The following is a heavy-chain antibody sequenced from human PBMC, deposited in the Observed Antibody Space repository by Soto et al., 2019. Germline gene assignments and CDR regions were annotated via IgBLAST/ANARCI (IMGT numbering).Heavy chain of an antibody. CDR1: GYTFNKYA. J-gene: IGHJ6*02. V-gene: IGHV1-3*01. CDR2: INAGNGNT. CDR3: ASSNIAAAPYGMDV. Sequence: ASVKVSCKASGYTFNKYAMQWVRQAPGQRLEWMGWINAGNGNTKYSQKFQGRVTITRDTSASTAYMELSSLRSEDTAVYYCASSNIAAAPYGMDVWGQGTTVTVSS. D-gene: IGHD6-13*01.